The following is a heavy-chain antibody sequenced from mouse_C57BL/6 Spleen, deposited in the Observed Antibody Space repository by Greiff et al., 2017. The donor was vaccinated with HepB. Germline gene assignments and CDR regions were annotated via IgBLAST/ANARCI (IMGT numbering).Heavy chain of an antibody. J-gene: IGHJ2*01. V-gene: IGHV14-2*01. CDR3: ARREAETAQSMDY. Sequence: EVQLQQSGAELVKPGASVKLSCTASGFNIKDYYMHWVKQRTEQGLEWIGRIDPEDGETKYAPKLQGKATITTDTSSNTAYLQLSSLTSEDTAFSYWARREAETAQSMDYWGQGTTLTVAS. CDR1: GFNIKDYY. D-gene: IGHD3-2*02. CDR2: IDPEDGET.